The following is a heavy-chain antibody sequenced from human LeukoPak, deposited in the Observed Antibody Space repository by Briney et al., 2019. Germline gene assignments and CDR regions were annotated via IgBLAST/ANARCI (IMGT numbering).Heavy chain of an antibody. Sequence: SVKVSCKASGGTFSSYAISWVRQAPGQGLEWMGGIIPIFGTANYAQKFQGRVTITTDESTSTAYMELSSLRSEDTAVYHCARGTDYYDSSGYYPSGYWGQGTLVTVSS. CDR2: IIPIFGTA. V-gene: IGHV1-69*05. CDR3: ARGTDYYDSSGYYPSGY. CDR1: GGTFSSYA. J-gene: IGHJ4*02. D-gene: IGHD3-22*01.